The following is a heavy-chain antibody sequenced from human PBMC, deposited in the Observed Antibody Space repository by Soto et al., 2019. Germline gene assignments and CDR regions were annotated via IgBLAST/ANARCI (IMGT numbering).Heavy chain of an antibody. CDR1: GFTFITHW. CDR3: ARWSYLDY. CDR2: IKPDGSEK. J-gene: IGHJ4*02. V-gene: IGHV3-7*03. Sequence: GGSLILSYSASGFTFITHWMTWVRQAPGKGLEWVANIKPDGSEKYYVDSVKGRFSISRDNSENSLYLQMNSLRGDDTAMYYCARWSYLDYWGQGNRVTVSS. D-gene: IGHD3-3*01.